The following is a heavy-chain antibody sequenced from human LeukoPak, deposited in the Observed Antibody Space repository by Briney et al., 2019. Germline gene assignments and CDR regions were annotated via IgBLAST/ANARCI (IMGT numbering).Heavy chain of an antibody. CDR1: GYTFTGYY. J-gene: IGHJ6*02. CDR3: ARVFVEACYDILTGPSPFYYYDYGMDV. Sequence: GASVKVSCKASGYTFTGYYMHWVRQAPGQGLEWMGWINPNSGGTNYAQKFQGRVTMTRDTSISTAYMELSRLRSDDTAVYYCARVFVEACYDILTGPSPFYYYDYGMDVWGQGTTATASS. D-gene: IGHD3-9*01. V-gene: IGHV1-2*02. CDR2: INPNSGGT.